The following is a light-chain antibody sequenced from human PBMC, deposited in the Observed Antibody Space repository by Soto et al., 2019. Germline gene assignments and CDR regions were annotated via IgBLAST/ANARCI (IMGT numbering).Light chain of an antibody. J-gene: IGKJ4*01. CDR3: MKSLESRT. V-gene: IGKV2-28*01. Sequence: DIVMTQSPLSLPVTPGEPASMSCRSSQSLLHRNGYTYLDWYLQKPGQSPQLLMYLGSNRAPGVPDRFSGCGSGTDFTLKISRVEAGDVGVYYCMKSLESRTFGGGTKVDIK. CDR2: LGS. CDR1: QSLLHRNGYTY.